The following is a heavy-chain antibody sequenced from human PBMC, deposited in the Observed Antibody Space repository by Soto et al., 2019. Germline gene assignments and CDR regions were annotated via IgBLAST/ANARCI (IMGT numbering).Heavy chain of an antibody. Sequence: GXSVKVSCKASVYSFTKYHMHWVRQAPGQGLEWMGWINPGSGVTNQAQKFQGRATMTRDTSITTTYMELNSLTSDDTAVYYCARVAGHKNARFDNWGQGALVTVSS. CDR3: ARVAGHKNARFDN. CDR2: INPGSGVT. J-gene: IGHJ4*02. D-gene: IGHD1-1*01. CDR1: VYSFTKYH. V-gene: IGHV1-2*02.